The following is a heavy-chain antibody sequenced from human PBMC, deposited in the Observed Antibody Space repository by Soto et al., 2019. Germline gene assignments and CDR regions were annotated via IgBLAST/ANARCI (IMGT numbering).Heavy chain of an antibody. Sequence: QVQLVQSGAEVKKPGSSVKVSCKASGGTFSSYAISWVRQAPGQGLEWMGGIIPIFGTANYAQKFQGRVTITADKSTSTAYMERSRLRSEDTAVYYCARDSGIAAESGYFDYWGQGTLVTVSS. V-gene: IGHV1-69*06. CDR3: ARDSGIAAESGYFDY. CDR1: GGTFSSYA. D-gene: IGHD6-13*01. J-gene: IGHJ4*02. CDR2: IIPIFGTA.